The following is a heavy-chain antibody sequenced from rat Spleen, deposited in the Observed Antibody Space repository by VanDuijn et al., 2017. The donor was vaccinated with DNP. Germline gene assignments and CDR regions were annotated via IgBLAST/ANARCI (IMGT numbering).Heavy chain of an antibody. J-gene: IGHJ2*01. V-gene: IGHV4-2*01. CDR1: GFSFHDSW. CDR2: TNKDSRTK. Sequence: EVKLVESGGGLVQPGRSLKLSCAASGFSFHDSWMGWVRQAPGKGLEWIGETNKDSRTKKYSPSLKDKFTLSRDNAQNTLYLQMSNLGSEDTATYYCVRERYGVDYWGQGVMVTVSS. CDR3: VRERYGVDY. D-gene: IGHD1-7*01.